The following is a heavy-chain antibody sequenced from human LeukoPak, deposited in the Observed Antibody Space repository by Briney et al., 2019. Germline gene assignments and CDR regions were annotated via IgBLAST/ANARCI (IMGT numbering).Heavy chain of an antibody. CDR3: GTTSTSPFDP. Sequence: PSETLSLTCAVSGHSVSSGYYWGWIRQPPGKGLEWIGNVYHSGSTYYNPSLKSRVTISTDTSKNQFSLKLSSVTAADTAVYYCGTTSTSPFDPWGQGTLVTVSS. J-gene: IGHJ5*02. D-gene: IGHD2/OR15-2a*01. CDR1: GHSVSSGYY. CDR2: VYHSGST. V-gene: IGHV4-38-2*01.